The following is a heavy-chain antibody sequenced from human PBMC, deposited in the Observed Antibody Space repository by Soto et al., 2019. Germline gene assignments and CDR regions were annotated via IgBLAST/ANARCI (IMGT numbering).Heavy chain of an antibody. D-gene: IGHD2-21*02. J-gene: IGHJ3*02. CDR3: ASGLAYCGGHCSTNDAFDI. Sequence: QVQLVQSGAEVKKPGASVKVSCKASGYTFTSYDINWVRQATGQGLEWMGWMNPNSGNTGYAQKFKGRVTMTRNTSITTAYMELSSLRSEDTAVYYCASGLAYCGGHCSTNDAFDIWGQGTMVTVSS. CDR2: MNPNSGNT. CDR1: GYTFTSYD. V-gene: IGHV1-8*01.